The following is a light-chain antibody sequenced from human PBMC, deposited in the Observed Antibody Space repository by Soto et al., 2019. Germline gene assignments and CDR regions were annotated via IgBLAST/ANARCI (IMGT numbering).Light chain of an antibody. CDR3: QQSYDVRPS. Sequence: DIQMTQSPSSLSADVGDRVTITCRASLSLSDYLNWYQQKPGKAPNLLIHGASTLQSGVPSRFSGGGSGTEFTLTISSLQPEDFATYYCQQSYDVRPSFGGGTKV. CDR2: GAS. V-gene: IGKV1-39*01. CDR1: LSLSDY. J-gene: IGKJ4*01.